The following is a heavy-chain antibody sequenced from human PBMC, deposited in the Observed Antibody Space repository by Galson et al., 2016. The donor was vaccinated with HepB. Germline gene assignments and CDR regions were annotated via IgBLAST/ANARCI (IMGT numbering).Heavy chain of an antibody. J-gene: IGHJ4*02. V-gene: IGHV1-18*01. Sequence: SVKVSCKASGFTFSSYGISWVRQAPGQGLEWLGWINARKGNTDYAQKFEGRVIMTTDTSTNSAYMELRSLTPDDTAVYYCASDVLTMTRYPDFDYWGQGTLVTFSS. CDR2: INARKGNT. D-gene: IGHD3-16*01. CDR1: GFTFSSYG. CDR3: ASDVLTMTRYPDFDY.